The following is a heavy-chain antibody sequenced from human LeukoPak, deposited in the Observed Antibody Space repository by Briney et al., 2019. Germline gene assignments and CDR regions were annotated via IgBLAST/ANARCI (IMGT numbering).Heavy chain of an antibody. J-gene: IGHJ4*02. CDR3: ASPRGSSSEV. D-gene: IGHD6-6*01. Sequence: ASVKVSCKASGYTFTGYYMHWVRQAPGRGLEWVGWINPNSGGTNYAQKFQGRVTMTRDTSISTAYMELSRLRSDDTAVYYCASPRGSSSEVWGQGTLVTVSS. CDR2: INPNSGGT. CDR1: GYTFTGYY. V-gene: IGHV1-2*02.